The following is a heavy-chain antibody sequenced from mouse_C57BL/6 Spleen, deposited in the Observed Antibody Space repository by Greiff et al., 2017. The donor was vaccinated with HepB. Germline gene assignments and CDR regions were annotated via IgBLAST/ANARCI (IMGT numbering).Heavy chain of an antibody. CDR1: GYTFTSYW. V-gene: IGHV1-50*01. Sequence: QVQLQQPGAELVKPGASVKLSCKASGYTFTSYWMQWVKQRPGQGLEWIGEIDPSDSYTNYNQKFKGKATLTVDTSSSTAYMQLSSLTSEDSAVYYCARRNYGSTQYYAMDYWGQGTSVTVSS. D-gene: IGHD1-1*01. CDR2: IDPSDSYT. J-gene: IGHJ4*01. CDR3: ARRNYGSTQYYAMDY.